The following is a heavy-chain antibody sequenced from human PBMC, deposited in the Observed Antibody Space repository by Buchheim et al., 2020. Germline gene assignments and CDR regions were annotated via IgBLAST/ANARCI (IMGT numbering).Heavy chain of an antibody. CDR3: ARGRGLDC. V-gene: IGHV3-7*03. CDR2: IKQDGSEK. D-gene: IGHD3-10*01. Sequence: EVQLVESGGGLVQPGGSLRLSCAASGFTFSNFWMTWVRQAPGKGLEWVANIKQDGSEKYYVDSVKGRFTISRDNAKDSLCLQVNSLRAEDTAVYYCARGRGLDCWGQGTL. CDR1: GFTFSNFW. J-gene: IGHJ4*02.